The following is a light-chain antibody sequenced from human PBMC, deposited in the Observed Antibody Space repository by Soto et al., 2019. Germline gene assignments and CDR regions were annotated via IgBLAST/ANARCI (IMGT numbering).Light chain of an antibody. CDR1: QSISYF. Sequence: ETVLTQSPATLSLSPGERATLSCRASQSISYFLAWYQQKPGQTPRLLIYDASNRATGIPARFSGSGSGTNFTLTISSLEPEDFAVYYCHQRTNWPLTFGGGTKVEIK. V-gene: IGKV3-11*01. CDR3: HQRTNWPLT. J-gene: IGKJ4*01. CDR2: DAS.